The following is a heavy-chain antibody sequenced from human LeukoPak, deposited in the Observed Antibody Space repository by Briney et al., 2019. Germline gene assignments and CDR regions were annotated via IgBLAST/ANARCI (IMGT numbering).Heavy chain of an antibody. CDR1: GFTFSNYA. J-gene: IGHJ4*02. CDR3: AKVGEDSSGYYWYFDY. V-gene: IGHV3-30-3*01. CDR2: ISYDVTNK. Sequence: GGSLRLSCAASGFTFSNYAMHWVRQAPGKGPEWVALISYDVTNKYYADSVKGRFTISRDSSKNTLYLQMNSLRAEDTAVYYCAKVGEDSSGYYWYFDYWGQGTLVTVSS. D-gene: IGHD3-22*01.